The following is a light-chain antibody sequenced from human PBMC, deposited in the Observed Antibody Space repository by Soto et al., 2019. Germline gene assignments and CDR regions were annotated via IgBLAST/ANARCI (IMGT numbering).Light chain of an antibody. CDR3: QQYANWPPWT. V-gene: IGKV3-15*01. CDR2: SAS. J-gene: IGKJ1*01. CDR1: QSVSSN. Sequence: EIVMTQSPATLSVSPGERATLSCRASQSVSSNLSWYQQRPGQAPRLLIYSASTRAPGIPARFSGSGSGTEFTPTISSLQSEDFAVYYCQQYANWPPWTLGQRTKVEIK.